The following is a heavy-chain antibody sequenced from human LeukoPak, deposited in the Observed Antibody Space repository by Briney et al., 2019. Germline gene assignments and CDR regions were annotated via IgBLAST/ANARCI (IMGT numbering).Heavy chain of an antibody. V-gene: IGHV3-30*02. CDR3: AKGPKYSGRGGFDY. CDR1: GFTFSSYG. J-gene: IGHJ4*02. D-gene: IGHD1-26*01. Sequence: GGSLRLSCTASGFTFSSYGMHWVRQAPGKGLEWVAFIRYDGSNKYYADSVKGRFTISRDNSKNTLYLQMNSLRAEDTAVYYCAKGPKYSGRGGFDYWGQGTLVTVSS. CDR2: IRYDGSNK.